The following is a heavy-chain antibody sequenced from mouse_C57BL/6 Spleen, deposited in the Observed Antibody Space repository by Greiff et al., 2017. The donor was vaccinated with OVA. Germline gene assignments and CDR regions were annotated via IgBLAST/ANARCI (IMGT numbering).Heavy chain of an antibody. D-gene: IGHD3-2*02. J-gene: IGHJ3*01. CDR2: IYPGSGST. Sequence: QVHVKQPGAELVKPGASVKMSCKSSGYTFTSYWITWVKQRPGQGLEWIGDIYPGSGSTNYNEKFKSKATLTVDTSSSTAYMQLSILTSAYSAVYYCARAGTLRLGFAYWGQGTLVTVSA. V-gene: IGHV1-55*01. CDR1: GYTFTSYW. CDR3: ARAGTLRLGFAY.